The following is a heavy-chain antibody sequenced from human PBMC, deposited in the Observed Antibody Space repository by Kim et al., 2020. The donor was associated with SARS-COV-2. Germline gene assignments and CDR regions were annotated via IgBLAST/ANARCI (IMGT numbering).Heavy chain of an antibody. CDR3: ARDQSTRYSSSSDAFDI. V-gene: IGHV4-31*02. J-gene: IGHJ3*02. Sequence: PKRRVTISVETSKNQFSLKLSSVTAADTAVYYCARDQSTRYSSSSDAFDIWGQGTMVTVSS. D-gene: IGHD6-13*01.